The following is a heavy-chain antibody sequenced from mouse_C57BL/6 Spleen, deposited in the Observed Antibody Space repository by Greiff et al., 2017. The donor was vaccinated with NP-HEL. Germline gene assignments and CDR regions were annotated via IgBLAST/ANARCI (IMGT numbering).Heavy chain of an antibody. CDR3: VSRYYRTYYAMDY. V-gene: IGHV10-1*01. Sequence: EVKLVESGGGLVQPKGSLKLSCAASGFSFNTYAMNWVRQAPGKGLEWVARIRSKSNNYATYYADSVKDRFTISRDDTESMLYLQMNNLKTEDTAMYYCVSRYYRTYYAMDYWGQGTSVTVSS. CDR1: GFSFNTYA. CDR2: IRSKSNNYAT. J-gene: IGHJ4*01. D-gene: IGHD2-1*01.